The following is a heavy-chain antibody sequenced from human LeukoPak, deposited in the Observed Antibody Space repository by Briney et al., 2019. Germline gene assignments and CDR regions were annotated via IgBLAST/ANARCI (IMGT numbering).Heavy chain of an antibody. CDR3: ARAKANWGSGDY. CDR2: INPNTGGT. CDR1: GYTFTGYY. Sequence: ASVKVSCKASGYTFTGYYVHWVRQAPGQGLEWMGWINPNTGGTNYAQKFQGRVTMTRDTSISTGYMDLRGLRSDDTAVYYCARAKANWGSGDYWGQGTLVTVSS. V-gene: IGHV1-2*02. J-gene: IGHJ4*02. D-gene: IGHD7-27*01.